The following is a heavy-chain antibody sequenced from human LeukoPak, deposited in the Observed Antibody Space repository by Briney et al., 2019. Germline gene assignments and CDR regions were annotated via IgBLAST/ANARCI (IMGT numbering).Heavy chain of an antibody. CDR1: GYTFTGYY. D-gene: IGHD2-15*01. Sequence: ASVKVSCKASGYTFTGYYMHWVRQAPGQGLEWMGWINPNSGGTNYAQKFQGRVTMTRDTSISTAYMELSSLRAEDTAVYYCAKEEVNLLASPWVDYWGQGTLVTVSS. J-gene: IGHJ4*02. V-gene: IGHV1-2*02. CDR2: INPNSGGT. CDR3: AKEEVNLLASPWVDY.